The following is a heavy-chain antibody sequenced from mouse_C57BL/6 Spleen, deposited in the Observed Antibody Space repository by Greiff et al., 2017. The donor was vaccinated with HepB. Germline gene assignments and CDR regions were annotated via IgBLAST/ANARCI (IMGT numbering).Heavy chain of an antibody. V-gene: IGHV3-6*01. J-gene: IGHJ3*01. CDR1: GYSITSGYY. Sequence: EVQLQESGPGLVKPSQSLSLTCSVTGYSITSGYYWNWIRQFPGNKLEWMGYISYDGSNNYNPSLKNRISITRDTSKNQFFLKLNSVTTEDTATYYCARGAAQATSFAYWGQGTLVTVSA. CDR3: ARGAAQATSFAY. CDR2: ISYDGSN. D-gene: IGHD3-2*02.